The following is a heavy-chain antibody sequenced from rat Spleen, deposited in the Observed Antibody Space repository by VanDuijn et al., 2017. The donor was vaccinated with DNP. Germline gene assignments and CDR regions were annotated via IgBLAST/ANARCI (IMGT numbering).Heavy chain of an antibody. CDR3: ATSSYFGYDYGFAY. CDR1: GFTFSDYG. D-gene: IGHD1-7*01. Sequence: EVQLVESGGGLVQPGNSLKLSCAASGFTFSDYGMAWVRQAPKKGLEWVASISASGGSTSYRDSVKGRFTISRDNAKSTLYLQMDSLRSEDTATYYCATSSYFGYDYGFAYWGQGTLVTVSS. J-gene: IGHJ3*01. CDR2: ISASGGST. V-gene: IGHV5S23*01.